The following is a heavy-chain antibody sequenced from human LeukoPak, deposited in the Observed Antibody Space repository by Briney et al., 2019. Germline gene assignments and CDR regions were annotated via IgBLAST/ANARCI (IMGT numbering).Heavy chain of an antibody. J-gene: IGHJ4*02. CDR3: AKDGLWFGELGSYFDY. Sequence: YPGGSLRLSCAASGFTFSSYAMSWVRQAPGKGLEWVSAISGSGGSTYYADSVKGRFTISRDNSKNTLYLQMNSLRAEDTAVYYCAKDGLWFGELGSYFDYWGQGTLVTVSS. CDR2: ISGSGGST. D-gene: IGHD3-10*01. CDR1: GFTFSSYA. V-gene: IGHV3-23*01.